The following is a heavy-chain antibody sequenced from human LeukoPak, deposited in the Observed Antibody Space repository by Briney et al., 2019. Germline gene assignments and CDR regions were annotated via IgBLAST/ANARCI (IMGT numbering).Heavy chain of an antibody. V-gene: IGHV1-18*01. CDR3: ASGTPRYCSSTSCYVGNYYYYGMDA. Sequence: ASVNVSCKASGYTFTSYGISWVRQAPGQGLEWMGWISAYNGNTNYAQKLQGRVTMTTDTSTSTAYMELRSLRSDDTAVYYCASGTPRYCSSTSCYVGNYYYYGMDAWGQGTTVTVSS. D-gene: IGHD2-2*01. CDR2: ISAYNGNT. J-gene: IGHJ6*02. CDR1: GYTFTSYG.